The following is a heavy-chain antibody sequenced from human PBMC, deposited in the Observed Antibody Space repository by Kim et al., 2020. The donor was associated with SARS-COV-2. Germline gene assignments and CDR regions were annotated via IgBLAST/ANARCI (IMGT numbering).Heavy chain of an antibody. D-gene: IGHD3-22*01. Sequence: GGSLRLSCAASGFTFSSYGMHWVRQAPGKGLEWVAVISYDGSNKYYADSVKGRFTISRDNSKNTLYLQMNSLRAEDTAVYYCAKDQSSSGYPLYYFDYWGQGTLVTVSS. CDR2: ISYDGSNK. CDR3: AKDQSSSGYPLYYFDY. CDR1: GFTFSSYG. J-gene: IGHJ4*02. V-gene: IGHV3-30*18.